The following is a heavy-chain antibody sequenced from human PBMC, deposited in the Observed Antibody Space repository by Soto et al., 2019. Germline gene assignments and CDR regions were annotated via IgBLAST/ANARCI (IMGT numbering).Heavy chain of an antibody. D-gene: IGHD3-10*01. CDR3: AKVNGSGTYYNFPDY. J-gene: IGHJ4*02. V-gene: IGHV3-23*01. Sequence: GGSLRLSCAASGFTFSTYAMSWVRQAPGKGLEWVSTISDSGGRTYYAASVKGRFTISRDNSKNTLYLLMNSLSAEDTALYYCAKVNGSGTYYNFPDYWGQGTLVTVSS. CDR1: GFTFSTYA. CDR2: ISDSGGRT.